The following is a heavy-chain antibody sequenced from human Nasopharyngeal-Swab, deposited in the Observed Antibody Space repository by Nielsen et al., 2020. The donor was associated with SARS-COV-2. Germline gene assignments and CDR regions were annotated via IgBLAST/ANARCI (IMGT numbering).Heavy chain of an antibody. CDR2: IHHSGST. Sequence: SETLSLTCAVYGGSFSGYYWSWIRQPPGKGLAWIGEIHHSGSTDYNPSLKSRVTISVDTSKNQFSLKLSSVTAADTAVFYCARGPVRYDFWSGYYCGFDYWGQGTRVTVSS. CDR3: ARGPVRYDFWSGYYCGFDY. V-gene: IGHV4-34*01. CDR1: GGSFSGYY. J-gene: IGHJ4*02. D-gene: IGHD3-3*01.